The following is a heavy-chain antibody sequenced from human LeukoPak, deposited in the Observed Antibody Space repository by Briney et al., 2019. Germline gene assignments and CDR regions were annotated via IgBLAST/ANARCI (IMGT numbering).Heavy chain of an antibody. CDR1: GFNFGIYG. CDR2: MWDDGTNE. D-gene: IGHD6-13*01. Sequence: PTGRSLRLSCTASGFNFGIYGMHWVRQAPGKGLEWVAVMWDDGTNEYYVESVKGRFTISRDNAKNSLYLQMNSLRAEDTAVYYCARARIAAASDVWGKGTTVTVSS. J-gene: IGHJ6*04. V-gene: IGHV3-33*01. CDR3: ARARIAAASDV.